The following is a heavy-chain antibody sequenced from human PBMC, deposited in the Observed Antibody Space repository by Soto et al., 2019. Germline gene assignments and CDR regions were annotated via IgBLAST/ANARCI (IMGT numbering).Heavy chain of an antibody. Sequence: QVQLVESGGGGVQPGRSLRLSCAASGFTFSIYAMHWVRQAPGKGLEWVAVISYDGRNKYYADSVKGRFTISRDNSKNTLYLQMRSLRAEDTAVYYCVKDGSSGWPYYYGMDVWGQGTTVTVSS. CDR3: VKDGSSGWPYYYGMDV. CDR2: ISYDGRNK. V-gene: IGHV3-30*18. CDR1: GFTFSIYA. J-gene: IGHJ6*02. D-gene: IGHD6-19*01.